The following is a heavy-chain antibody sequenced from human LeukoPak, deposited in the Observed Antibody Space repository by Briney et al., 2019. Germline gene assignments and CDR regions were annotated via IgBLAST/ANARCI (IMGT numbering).Heavy chain of an antibody. V-gene: IGHV3-64D*06. CDR1: GFTFSTYA. CDR2: ISTNGDST. D-gene: IGHD1-26*01. CDR3: VKDGVGANFDN. J-gene: IGHJ4*02. Sequence: PGGSLRLSCSASGFTFSTYAIHWVRQAPGKGLEYVSAISTNGDSTYYADAVKGRFTISRDNSKNTLYLQMTSLRAEDTAVYYCVKDGVGANFDNWGQGTLVTVSS.